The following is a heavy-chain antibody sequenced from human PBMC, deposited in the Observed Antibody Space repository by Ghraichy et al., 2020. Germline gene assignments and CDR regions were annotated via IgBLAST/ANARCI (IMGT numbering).Heavy chain of an antibody. Sequence: GGSLRLSCAASGFTFCNCAMTWLRQAPGKGLEWASSINTRGRETYYTDSVKGRFTISRDNSKNTLYLQMNSLRADDTAIYYCTSPHGAASGRFGSGGQGTL. CDR3: TSPHGAASGRFGS. J-gene: IGHJ4*02. CDR2: INTRGRET. D-gene: IGHD4-17*01. CDR1: GFTFCNCA. V-gene: IGHV3-23*03.